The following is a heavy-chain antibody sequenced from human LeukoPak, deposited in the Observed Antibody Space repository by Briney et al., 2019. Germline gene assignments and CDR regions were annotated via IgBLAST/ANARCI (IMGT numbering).Heavy chain of an antibody. J-gene: IGHJ4*02. CDR1: GFTFSSYE. CDR3: ARSWFGYDY. V-gene: IGHV3-48*03. D-gene: IGHD3-10*01. Sequence: GGSLRLSCAASGFTFSSYEMNWVRQAPGKGLEWVSYISGSGSTIYYADSVKGRFTISRDNAKNTLYLQMNSLRAEDTAVYYCARSWFGYDYWGQGTLVTVSS. CDR2: ISGSGSTI.